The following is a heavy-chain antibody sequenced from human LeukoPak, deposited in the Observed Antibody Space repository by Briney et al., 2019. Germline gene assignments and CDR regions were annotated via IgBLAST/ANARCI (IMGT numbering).Heavy chain of an antibody. Sequence: GGSLRLSCAASGFTFSSYAMSWVRQAPGKGLEWVSAISGSGGSTYYADSVKGRFTISRDNSKNTLYLQMNSLRAEDTAVYYCAKEGPHSSGYDWLYFDYWGQGTLVTVSS. CDR3: AKEGPHSSGYDWLYFDY. D-gene: IGHD5-12*01. CDR1: GFTFSSYA. J-gene: IGHJ4*02. V-gene: IGHV3-23*01. CDR2: ISGSGGST.